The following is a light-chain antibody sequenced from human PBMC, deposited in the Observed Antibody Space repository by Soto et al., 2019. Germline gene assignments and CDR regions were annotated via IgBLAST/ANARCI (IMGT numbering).Light chain of an antibody. CDR1: QSVSSSY. V-gene: IGKV3-20*01. Sequence: EIVLTQSPGTLSLSPGERATLSCRASQSVSSSYLAWYQQKPGQAPRLLTYGASSRATGIPDRFSGSGSGTDFTLTISRLEPEAFAVYYCQQYSSSPWTFGPGTKVDIK. J-gene: IGKJ1*01. CDR2: GAS. CDR3: QQYSSSPWT.